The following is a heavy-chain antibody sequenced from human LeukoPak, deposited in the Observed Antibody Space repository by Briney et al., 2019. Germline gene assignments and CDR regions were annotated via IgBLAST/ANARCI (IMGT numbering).Heavy chain of an antibody. V-gene: IGHV3-33*01. CDR3: AREGGPGYSSGRTHY. Sequence: GGSLRLSCAASGFTFSSYGMHWVRQAPGKGLEWVAVIWYDGSNKYYTDSVKGRFTTSRDNSKNTMYLQMNSLRAEDTAVYYCAREGGPGYSSGRTHYWGQGTLVTVSS. J-gene: IGHJ4*02. CDR2: IWYDGSNK. CDR1: GFTFSSYG. D-gene: IGHD6-19*01.